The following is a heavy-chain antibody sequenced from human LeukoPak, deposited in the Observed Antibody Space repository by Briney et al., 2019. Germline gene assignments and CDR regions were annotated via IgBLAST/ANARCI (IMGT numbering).Heavy chain of an antibody. J-gene: IGHJ6*02. CDR3: ARLPYDYVWGSYPYGMDV. Sequence: SSETLSLTCTVSGGSISSSSYYWGWIRQPPGKGLEWIGSIYYSGSTYYNPSLKSRVTISVDTSKNQFSLKLSSVTAADTAVYYCARLPYDYVWGSYPYGMDVWGQGTTVTVSS. V-gene: IGHV4-39*01. D-gene: IGHD3-16*02. CDR2: IYYSGST. CDR1: GGSISSSSYY.